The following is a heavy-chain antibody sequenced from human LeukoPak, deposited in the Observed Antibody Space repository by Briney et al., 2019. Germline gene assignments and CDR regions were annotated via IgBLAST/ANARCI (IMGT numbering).Heavy chain of an antibody. D-gene: IGHD2-21*01. J-gene: IGHJ3*01. CDR2: ISYDGSNE. Sequence: GRSLRLSCAASGFTFSSHAMHWVRQAPGKGLEWVAIISYDGSNEYYADSVKGRFTISRDNSKKTLYLQMNSLRAEDTAVYYCAKGKVNHDGALDAWGQGTLVTVSS. CDR3: AKGKVNHDGALDA. V-gene: IGHV3-30-3*01. CDR1: GFTFSSHA.